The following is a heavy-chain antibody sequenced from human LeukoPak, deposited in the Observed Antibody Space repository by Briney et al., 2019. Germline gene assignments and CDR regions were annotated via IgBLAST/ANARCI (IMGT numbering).Heavy chain of an antibody. J-gene: IGHJ3*02. CDR1: GFTFSSYS. D-gene: IGHD3-22*01. Sequence: GSLRLSCAASGFTFSSYSMNWVRQAPGKGLEWVSSISSSSSYMYYADSVKGRFTISRDNAKNSLYLQMNSLRAEDTAVYYCARVAYDSSGYQAHAFDIWGQGTMVTVSS. V-gene: IGHV3-21*01. CDR2: ISSSSSYM. CDR3: ARVAYDSSGYQAHAFDI.